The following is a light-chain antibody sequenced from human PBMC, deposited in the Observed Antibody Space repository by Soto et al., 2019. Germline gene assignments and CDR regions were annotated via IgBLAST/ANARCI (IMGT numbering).Light chain of an antibody. V-gene: IGKV3-15*01. J-gene: IGKJ1*01. CDR3: QQYNNWPGWT. Sequence: EIVMTQSPATLSVSPGERATLSCGASQSVSSNLAWYQQKPGQAPRLLIYGASTRATGIPARFSGSGSGTEFTLTISSLQSEDFAVYYCQQYNNWPGWTFGQGTKVDIK. CDR2: GAS. CDR1: QSVSSN.